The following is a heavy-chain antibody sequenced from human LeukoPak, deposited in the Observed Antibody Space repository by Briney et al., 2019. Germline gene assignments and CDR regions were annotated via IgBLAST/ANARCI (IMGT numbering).Heavy chain of an antibody. Sequence: GGSLRLSCAASGFTFSSYSMNWVRQAPGKGLEWVSSISSSSSYIYYADSVKDRFTISRDNAKNSLYLQMNSLRAEDTAVYYCAKGKYYGSGVGGGFDYWGQGSLVTVSS. V-gene: IGHV3-21*01. CDR3: AKGKYYGSGVGGGFDY. D-gene: IGHD3-10*01. CDR2: ISSSSSYI. J-gene: IGHJ4*02. CDR1: GFTFSSYS.